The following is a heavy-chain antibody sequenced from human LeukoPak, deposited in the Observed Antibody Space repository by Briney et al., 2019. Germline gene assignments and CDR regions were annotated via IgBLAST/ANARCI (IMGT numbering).Heavy chain of an antibody. D-gene: IGHD1-26*01. CDR2: INPNSGGT. Sequence: ASVKVSCKASGYTFTGYYMHWVRQAPGQGLEWMGWINPNSGGTNYAQKFQGRVTMTRDTSISTAYMELSRLRSDDTAVYYCARYISLIVGATRLRAFDIWGQGTMVTVSS. V-gene: IGHV1-2*02. J-gene: IGHJ3*02. CDR1: GYTFTGYY. CDR3: ARYISLIVGATRLRAFDI.